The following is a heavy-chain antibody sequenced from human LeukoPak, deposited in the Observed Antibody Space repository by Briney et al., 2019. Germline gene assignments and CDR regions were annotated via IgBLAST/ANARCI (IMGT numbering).Heavy chain of an antibody. CDR1: GLTFSSYD. V-gene: IGHV3-30*02. Sequence: GSLRLSCAAPGLTFSSYDMHWVRQAPGKGLEWVAFIRNDGSDKYYADSVKGRFTISRDNSKNTLDLQMKSLRGEDAALYYCAKAVGASRPFDYWGQGTLVTVSS. CDR2: IRNDGSDK. D-gene: IGHD1-26*01. J-gene: IGHJ4*02. CDR3: AKAVGASRPFDY.